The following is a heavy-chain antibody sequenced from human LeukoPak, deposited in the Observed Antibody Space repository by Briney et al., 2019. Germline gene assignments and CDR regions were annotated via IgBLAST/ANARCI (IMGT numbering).Heavy chain of an antibody. V-gene: IGHV3-33*01. CDR2: IWYDGSNK. Sequence: PGRSLRLSCAASGFTFSSYGMHWVRQAPGKGLEWVAVIWYDGSNKYYADSVKGRFTISRDNSENTLYLQMSSLRAEDTAVYYCARDSEVVVMLPLDYRGQGTLVTVSS. J-gene: IGHJ4*02. D-gene: IGHD3-22*01. CDR3: ARDSEVVVMLPLDY. CDR1: GFTFSSYG.